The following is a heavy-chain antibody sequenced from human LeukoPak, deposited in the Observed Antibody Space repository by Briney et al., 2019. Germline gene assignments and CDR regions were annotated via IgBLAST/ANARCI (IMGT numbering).Heavy chain of an antibody. V-gene: IGHV4-59*01. Sequence: SETLSLTCTVSGGSISSYYWSWIRQPPGKGLEWIGYIYYSGSTNYNPSLKSQVTISVDTSKNQFSLKLSSVTAADTAVYYCARGGAARLHFQNWGQGTLVTVSS. CDR3: ARGGAARLHFQN. CDR1: GGSISSYY. CDR2: IYYSGST. J-gene: IGHJ1*01. D-gene: IGHD6-6*01.